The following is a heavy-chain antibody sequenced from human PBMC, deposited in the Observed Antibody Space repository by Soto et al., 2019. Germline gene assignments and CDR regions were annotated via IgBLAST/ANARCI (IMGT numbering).Heavy chain of an antibody. Sequence: QVQVVESGGGVVQPGRSLRLSCAASGFTFSSFGMHWVRQAPGKGLEWVSLIWYDGSKKSYGDSVKGRFTISRDNSRKTVYLQMNSLRADDTAVYYCARGAAYYSLWSGYYPSRNGMDVWGQGTTVTVSS. V-gene: IGHV3-33*01. CDR2: IWYDGSKK. CDR1: GFTFSSFG. CDR3: ARGAAYYSLWSGYYPSRNGMDV. D-gene: IGHD3-3*01. J-gene: IGHJ6*02.